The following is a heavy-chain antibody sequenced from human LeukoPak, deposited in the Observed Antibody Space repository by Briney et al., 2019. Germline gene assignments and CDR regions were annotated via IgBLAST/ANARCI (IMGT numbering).Heavy chain of an antibody. CDR3: ARDTVGATDPGYYYGMDV. D-gene: IGHD1-26*01. CDR2: LNPNSGNT. J-gene: IGHJ6*02. Sequence: ASVKVSCKASGYTFTSYDINWVRQASGQGLEWMGWLNPNSGNTSYAQKFQGRVTMTRDTSTSTVYMELSSLRSEDTAVYYCARDTVGATDPGYYYGMDVWGQGTTVTVSS. V-gene: IGHV1-8*01. CDR1: GYTFTSYD.